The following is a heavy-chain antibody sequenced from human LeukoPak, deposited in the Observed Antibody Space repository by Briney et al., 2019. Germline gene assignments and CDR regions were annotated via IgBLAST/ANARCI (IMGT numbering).Heavy chain of an antibody. CDR1: GGTFSSYA. V-gene: IGHV1-69*05. Sequence: SVKVSCKAYGGTFSSYAISWVRQAPGQGLEWMGGIIPIFGTANYAQKFQGRVTITTDESTSTAYMELSSLRSEDTAVYYCARDRDYGLFHYWGQGTLVTVSS. CDR3: ARDRDYGLFHY. D-gene: IGHD4-17*01. J-gene: IGHJ4*02. CDR2: IIPIFGTA.